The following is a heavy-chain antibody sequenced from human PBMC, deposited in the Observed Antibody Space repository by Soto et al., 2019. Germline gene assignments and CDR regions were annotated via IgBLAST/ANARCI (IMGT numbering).Heavy chain of an antibody. J-gene: IGHJ5*02. CDR1: GGSISSGDYY. D-gene: IGHD3-10*01. Sequence: SETLSLTCTVSGGSISSGDYYWSWIRQPPGKGLEWIGYIYYSGSTYYNPSLKSRVTISVDTSKNQFSLKLSSVTAADTAVYYCARDQAAPGNYYGSGSYYTDWFDPWGQGTLVTVPQ. CDR3: ARDQAAPGNYYGSGSYYTDWFDP. V-gene: IGHV4-30-4*01. CDR2: IYYSGST.